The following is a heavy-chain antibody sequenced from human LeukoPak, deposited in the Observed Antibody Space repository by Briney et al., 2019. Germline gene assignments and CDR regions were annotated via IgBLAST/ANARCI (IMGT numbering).Heavy chain of an antibody. Sequence: GGSLRLSCAASGFTVSSNYMSWVRQAPGKGLEFVSLMYSGGTTYHSESLKGRFTISRDKSKNTLYLQMNSLRSEDTAVYYCAREPYYDFWSGYPYYYGMDVWGQGTTVTVSS. J-gene: IGHJ6*02. V-gene: IGHV3-53*05. D-gene: IGHD3-3*01. CDR2: MYSGGTT. CDR1: GFTVSSNY. CDR3: AREPYYDFWSGYPYYYGMDV.